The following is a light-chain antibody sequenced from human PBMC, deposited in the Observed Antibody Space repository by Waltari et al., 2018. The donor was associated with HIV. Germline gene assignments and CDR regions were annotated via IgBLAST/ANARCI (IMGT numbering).Light chain of an antibody. CDR3: QQRTNGIT. Sequence: EIVLTQSPATLSLSPGETATLSCTASQSVSSYLAWYQQKPGRLPRLLIYDASSRATGIRARFGGSGSGTDFTLTISSLEPEDFAIYYCQQRTNGITCGQGTRLEIK. CDR2: DAS. J-gene: IGKJ5*01. CDR1: QSVSSY. V-gene: IGKV3-11*01.